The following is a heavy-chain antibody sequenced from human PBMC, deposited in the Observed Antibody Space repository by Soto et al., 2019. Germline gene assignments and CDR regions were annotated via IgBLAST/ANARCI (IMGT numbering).Heavy chain of an antibody. J-gene: IGHJ4*02. CDR3: ARGGVGVVPAAMDY. CDR1: GDSINSGAYY. D-gene: IGHD2-2*01. Sequence: SETLSLTCGVSGDSINSGAYYWSWIRQSPGKGLEWIGYIFHNGDTYYNPSLKSRVTISVDTSKNQFSLKLSSVTAADSAVYYCARGGVGVVPAAMDYWGQGTLVTVSS. V-gene: IGHV4-61*08. CDR2: IFHNGDT.